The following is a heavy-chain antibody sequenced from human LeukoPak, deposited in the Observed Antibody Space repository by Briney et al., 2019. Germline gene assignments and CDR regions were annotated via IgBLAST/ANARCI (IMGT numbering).Heavy chain of an antibody. CDR3: ASGSYYEDYFDY. J-gene: IGHJ4*02. Sequence: GGSLRLSCAASGFTFSTYAMSWVRQAPGKGLEWVSGISDSGVRTHYADSCKGRFTISRDNSKNTLYLQMNSLRAEDTAVYHCASGSYYEDYFDYWGQGILVTVSS. CDR2: ISDSGVRT. V-gene: IGHV3-23*01. CDR1: GFTFSTYA. D-gene: IGHD1-26*01.